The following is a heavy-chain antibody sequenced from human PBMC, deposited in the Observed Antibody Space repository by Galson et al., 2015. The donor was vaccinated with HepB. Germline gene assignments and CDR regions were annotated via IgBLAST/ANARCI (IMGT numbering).Heavy chain of an antibody. CDR2: IYYSGST. CDR1: GGSISSSSYY. V-gene: IGHV4-39*01. CDR3: ARQRAYYYGQGGYFDY. J-gene: IGHJ4*02. D-gene: IGHD3-10*01. Sequence: ETLSLTCTVSGGSISSSSYYWGWIRQPPGKGLEWIGSIYYSGSTYYNPSLKSRVTISVDTSKNQFSLKLSSVTAADTAVYYCARQRAYYYGQGGYFDYWGQGTLVTVSS.